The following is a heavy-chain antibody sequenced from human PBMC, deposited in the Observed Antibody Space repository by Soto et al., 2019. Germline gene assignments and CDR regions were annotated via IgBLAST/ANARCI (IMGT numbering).Heavy chain of an antibody. CDR1: GFSFSDHY. Sequence: EMQLVESGGGLVRPGGSLRLSCAASGFSFSDHYMDWVRQAPGKGLEWVGRIRNKANRYTTEYAASVKGRFTISRDDSKNSLYLQMNSLFTDDTAVYFCTRDNPRAPGTLDYWGQGTLVSVSS. V-gene: IGHV3-72*01. J-gene: IGHJ4*02. CDR2: IRNKANRYTT. CDR3: TRDNPRAPGTLDY. D-gene: IGHD6-13*01.